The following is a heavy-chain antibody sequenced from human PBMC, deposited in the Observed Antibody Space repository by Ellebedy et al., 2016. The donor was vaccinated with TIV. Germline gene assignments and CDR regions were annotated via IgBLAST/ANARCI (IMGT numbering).Heavy chain of an antibody. CDR3: ARDVVEVPAPNAYYYFYYMDV. D-gene: IGHD2-2*01. CDR2: INPRGGDT. V-gene: IGHV1-46*04. J-gene: IGHJ6*03. CDR1: GYSFTRYH. Sequence: ASVKVSCXASGYSFTRYHIHWVRQAPGQGLEWIAIINPRGGDTYYAQGLQGKVTLTRDTSTSTVYMELSGLRSEDTAVYYCARDVVEVPAPNAYYYFYYMDVWGKGTTVSVPS.